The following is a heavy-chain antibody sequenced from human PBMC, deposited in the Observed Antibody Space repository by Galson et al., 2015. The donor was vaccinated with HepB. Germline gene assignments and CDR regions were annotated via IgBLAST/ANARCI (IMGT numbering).Heavy chain of an antibody. V-gene: IGHV3-23*01. CDR3: AKVDSDWLFLPPRYYYGMDV. D-gene: IGHD3-9*01. J-gene: IGHJ6*02. CDR1: GFTFSSYT. Sequence: SLRLSCAASGFTFSSYTMSWVRQAPGKGLEWVSAISGSGGSTYYADSVKGRFTISRDNSKNTLYLQMNSLRAEDTAVYYCAKVDSDWLFLPPRYYYGMDVWGQGTTVTVSS. CDR2: ISGSGGST.